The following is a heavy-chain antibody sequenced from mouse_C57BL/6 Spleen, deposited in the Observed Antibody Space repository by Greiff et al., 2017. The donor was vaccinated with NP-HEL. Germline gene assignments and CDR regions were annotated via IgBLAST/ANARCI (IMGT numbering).Heavy chain of an antibody. V-gene: IGHV1-66*01. D-gene: IGHD1-1*01. J-gene: IGHJ1*03. CDR3: ARSRYYGSSYGYFDV. CDR1: GYSFTSYY. CDR2: IYPGSGNT. Sequence: QVQLQQSGPELVKPGASVKISCKASGYSFTSYYIHWVKQRPGQGLEWIGWIYPGSGNTKYNEKFKGKATLTADTSSSTAYMQLSSLTSEDSAVYYCARSRYYGSSYGYFDVWGTGTTVTVSS.